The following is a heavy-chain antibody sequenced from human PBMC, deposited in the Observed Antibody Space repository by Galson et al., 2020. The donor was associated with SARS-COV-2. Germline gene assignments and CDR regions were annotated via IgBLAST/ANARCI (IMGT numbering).Heavy chain of an antibody. CDR3: VRDQDTSGYFSYVDY. J-gene: IGHJ4*02. Sequence: TGGSLRLSCAASGFTFSHYGMHWVRQAPGKGLEWVGIIAYDGSKTYYADSVRGRFTISRDNSKDTLDLQMNSLRAEDTAVYYCVRDQDTSGYFSYVDYWGQGTLVTVSS. D-gene: IGHD3-22*01. CDR1: GFTFSHYG. CDR2: IAYDGSKT. V-gene: IGHV3-33*01.